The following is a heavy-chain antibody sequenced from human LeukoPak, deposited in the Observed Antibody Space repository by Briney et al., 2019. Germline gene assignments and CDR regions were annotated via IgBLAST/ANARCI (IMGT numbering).Heavy chain of an antibody. V-gene: IGHV3-23*01. CDR1: GFTFSSYA. CDR3: AKDPNRYDSSIYYCAY. D-gene: IGHD3-22*01. CDR2: INGSGGRT. Sequence: GGSLRLSCAASGFTFSSYAMGWVRQAPGKGLEWVSGINGSGGRTYYADSVKGRLTISRDNSKSTLYLQMNSLRAEDTAVYYCAKDPNRYDSSIYYCAYWGQGTLVTVSS. J-gene: IGHJ4*02.